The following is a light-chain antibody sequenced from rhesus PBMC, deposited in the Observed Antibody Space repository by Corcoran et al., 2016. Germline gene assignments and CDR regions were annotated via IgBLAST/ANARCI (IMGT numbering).Light chain of an antibody. CDR2: EAS. CDR3: QHYDSTPYS. Sequence: DIQMTQSPSSLSASVGDRVTITCRASQGITNDLAWYQQKPGETPKLLIYEASSLQSGLPSRFSGSVSWTDVQLTVSSLQSEDFATYYCQHYDSTPYSFGQGTKVEIK. J-gene: IGKJ2*01. CDR1: QGITND. V-gene: IGKV1-25*01.